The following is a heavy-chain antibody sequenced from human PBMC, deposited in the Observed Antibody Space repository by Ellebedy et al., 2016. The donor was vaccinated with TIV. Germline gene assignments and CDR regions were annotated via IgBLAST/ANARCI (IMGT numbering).Heavy chain of an antibody. V-gene: IGHV4-34*01. CDR3: ARGESGDYEINWFDP. CDR1: GGSFSGYY. J-gene: IGHJ5*02. CDR2: INHSGST. Sequence: MPSETLSLTCAVYGGSFSGYYWSWIRQPPGKGLEWIGEINHSGSTNYNPSLKSRVTISVDTSKNQFALKLSSVTAADTAVYYCARGESGDYEINWFDPWGQGTLVTVSS. D-gene: IGHD4-17*01.